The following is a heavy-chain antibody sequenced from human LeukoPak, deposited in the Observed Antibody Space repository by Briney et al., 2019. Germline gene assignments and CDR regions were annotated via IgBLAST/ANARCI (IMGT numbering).Heavy chain of an antibody. CDR3: ASLGQQLRGYYYYGMDV. D-gene: IGHD6-13*01. V-gene: IGHV4-34*01. Sequence: GSLRLSCAVSGFTFSDYYMSWIRQPPGKGLEWIGEINHSGSTNYNPSLKSRVTISVDTSKNQFSLKLSSVTAADTAVYYCASLGQQLRGYYYYGMDVWGQGTTVTVSS. CDR2: INHSGST. CDR1: GFTFSDYY. J-gene: IGHJ6*02.